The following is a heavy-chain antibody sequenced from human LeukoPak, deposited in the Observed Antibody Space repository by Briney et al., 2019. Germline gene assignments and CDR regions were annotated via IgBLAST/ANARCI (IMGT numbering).Heavy chain of an antibody. CDR1: GFTFSSYS. Sequence: PGGSLRLSRAASGFTFSSYSMNWVRQAPGKGLEWVSSISSSSSYIYYADSVKGRFTISRDNAKNSLYLQMNSLRAEDTAVYYCARVALNTMIVTYYFDYWGQGTLVTVSS. J-gene: IGHJ4*02. CDR2: ISSSSSYI. CDR3: ARVALNTMIVTYYFDY. D-gene: IGHD3-22*01. V-gene: IGHV3-21*01.